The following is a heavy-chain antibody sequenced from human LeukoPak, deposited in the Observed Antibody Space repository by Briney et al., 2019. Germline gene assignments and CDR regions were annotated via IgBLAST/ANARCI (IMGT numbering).Heavy chain of an antibody. V-gene: IGHV1-2*06. J-gene: IGHJ4*02. CDR3: ARDLDSSSSHLFDY. D-gene: IGHD6-6*01. CDR1: GYTFTGYY. CDR2: INPNSGGT. Sequence: ASVKVSCKASGYTFTGYYMHWVRQAPGQGLEWKGRINPNSGGTNYAQKFQGRVTMTRDTSISTAYMELSRLRSDDTAVYYCARDLDSSSSHLFDYWGQGTLVTVSS.